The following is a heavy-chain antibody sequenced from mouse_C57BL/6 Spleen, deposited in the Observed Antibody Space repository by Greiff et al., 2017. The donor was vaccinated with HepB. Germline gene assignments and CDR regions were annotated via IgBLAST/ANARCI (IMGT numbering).Heavy chain of an antibody. V-gene: IGHV1-55*01. CDR3: ARGYYGSSSWFAY. CDR2: IYPGSGST. CDR1: GYTFTSYW. D-gene: IGHD1-1*01. Sequence: VQLQQSGAELVKPGASVKMSCKASGYTFTSYWITWVKQRPGQGLEWIGDIYPGSGSTNYNEKFKSKATLTVDTSSSTAYMQLSSLTSEDSAVYYWARGYYGSSSWFAYWGQGTLVTVSA. J-gene: IGHJ3*01.